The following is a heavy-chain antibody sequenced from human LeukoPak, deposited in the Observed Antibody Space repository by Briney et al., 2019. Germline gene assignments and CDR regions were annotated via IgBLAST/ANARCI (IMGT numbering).Heavy chain of an antibody. Sequence: ASVKVSCKASGGTFSSYAISWVRQAPGQGLEWMGRIIPILGIANYAQKFQGRVTITADKSTSTAYMELSSLRSEDTAVYYCARAYYYDSSGYYGHFDYWGQGTLVTVSS. J-gene: IGHJ4*02. D-gene: IGHD3-22*01. CDR3: ARAYYYDSSGYYGHFDY. V-gene: IGHV1-69*04. CDR1: GGTFSSYA. CDR2: IIPILGIA.